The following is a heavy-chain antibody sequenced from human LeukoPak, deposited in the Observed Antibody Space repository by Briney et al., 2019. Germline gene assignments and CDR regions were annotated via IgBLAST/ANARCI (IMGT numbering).Heavy chain of an antibody. CDR1: GGTFSSYA. Sequence: SVKVSCKASGGTFSSYAISWVRQAPGQGLEWMGGIIPIFGTANYAQKFQGRVTITADESTGTAYMELSSLRSEDTAVYYCARSVVPAANYYYYYMDVWGKGTTVTVSS. CDR3: ARSVVPAANYYYYYMDV. D-gene: IGHD2-2*01. V-gene: IGHV1-69*13. J-gene: IGHJ6*03. CDR2: IIPIFGTA.